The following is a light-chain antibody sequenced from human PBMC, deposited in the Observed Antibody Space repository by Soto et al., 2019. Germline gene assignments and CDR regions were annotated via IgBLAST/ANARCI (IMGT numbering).Light chain of an antibody. J-gene: IGLJ1*01. V-gene: IGLV2-14*01. CDR2: EVT. CDR1: SSDIGPYNY. Sequence: HSVLTQPASVPGSPGQSITISCIGTSSDIGPYNYVSWYQQHPAKAPKLILYEVTNRPPGASDPFSGSKSGNAAFLTISGLQAEDEADYYCSPYSSSATPDVFGTGTKVTVL. CDR3: SPYSSSATPDV.